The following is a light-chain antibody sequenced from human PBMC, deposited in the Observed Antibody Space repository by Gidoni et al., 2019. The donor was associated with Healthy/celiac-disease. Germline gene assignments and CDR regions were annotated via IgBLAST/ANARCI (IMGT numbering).Light chain of an antibody. CDR1: QSVSSN. CDR3: QQYNNWPFT. CDR2: GAS. Sequence: PAPLSGSPGERATLSCRASQSVSSNLAWYQQKPGQAPRLLIYGASTRATGIPARFSGSGSGTEFTLTISSLQSEDFAVYYCQQYNNWPFTFGPGTKVDIK. V-gene: IGKV3-15*01. J-gene: IGKJ3*01.